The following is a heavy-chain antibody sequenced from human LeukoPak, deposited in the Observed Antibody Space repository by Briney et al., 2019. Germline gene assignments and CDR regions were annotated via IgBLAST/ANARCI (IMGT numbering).Heavy chain of an antibody. J-gene: IGHJ4*02. V-gene: IGHV3-21*01. Sequence: PGGSLRLSCAASGFTFSNYSMNWVRQAPGKGLEWVSSISSSSSYIYYADSVKGRFTISRDNAKNSLYLQMNSLRAEDTAVYYCAREQFPMDYDSSGYPDYWGQGTLVTVSS. D-gene: IGHD3-22*01. CDR2: ISSSSSYI. CDR3: AREQFPMDYDSSGYPDY. CDR1: GFTFSNYS.